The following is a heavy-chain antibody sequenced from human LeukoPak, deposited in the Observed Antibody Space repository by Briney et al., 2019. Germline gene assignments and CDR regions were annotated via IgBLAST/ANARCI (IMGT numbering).Heavy chain of an antibody. Sequence: EPSETLSLTCTVSGGSISSSSYYWGWIRQPPGKGLEWIGYIYYSGSTNYNPSLKSRVTISVDTSKNQFSLKLSSVTAADTAVYYCARVRYSSGWSWYFDLWGRGNLVTVSS. V-gene: IGHV4-61*05. CDR1: GGSISSSSYY. CDR2: IYYSGST. D-gene: IGHD6-19*01. J-gene: IGHJ2*01. CDR3: ARVRYSSGWSWYFDL.